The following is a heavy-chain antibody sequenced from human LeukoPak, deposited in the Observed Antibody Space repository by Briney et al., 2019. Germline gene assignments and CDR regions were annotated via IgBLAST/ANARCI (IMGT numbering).Heavy chain of an antibody. D-gene: IGHD3-10*01. Sequence: SVKVSCKASGGTFSSYAISWVRQAPGQGLEWMGGIIPIFGTANYAQKFQGRATITADESTSTAYMELSSLRSEDTAVYYCARELASPDYYGSGSSPGYFDYWGQGTLVTVSS. V-gene: IGHV1-69*01. J-gene: IGHJ4*02. CDR1: GGTFSSYA. CDR3: ARELASPDYYGSGSSPGYFDY. CDR2: IIPIFGTA.